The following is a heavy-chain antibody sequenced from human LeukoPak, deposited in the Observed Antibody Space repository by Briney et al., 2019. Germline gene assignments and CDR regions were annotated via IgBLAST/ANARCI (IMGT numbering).Heavy chain of an antibody. CDR1: GGSISNYY. CDR2: IYYTGTT. Sequence: SETLSLTCTVSGGSISNYYWSWIRQPPGKALEWIGYIYYTGTTKYNPSLKSRATISLDTSKNQFSLKLTSVTAADTALFFCARGGAARLHFQNWGQGTLVTVSS. D-gene: IGHD6-6*01. V-gene: IGHV4-59*01. CDR3: ARGGAARLHFQN. J-gene: IGHJ1*01.